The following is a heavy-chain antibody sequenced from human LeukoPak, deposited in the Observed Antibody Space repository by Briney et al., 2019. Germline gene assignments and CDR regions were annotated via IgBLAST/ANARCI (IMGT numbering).Heavy chain of an antibody. Sequence: ASVKVSCKASGYTFTSYDINWVRQAPGQGLEWMGWMNPNSGNTGYAQKFQGRVTMTRNTSISTAYMELSSLRSEDTAVYYCARSYDSSGYCDYWGQGTLVTVSP. CDR1: GYTFTSYD. CDR3: ARSYDSSGYCDY. D-gene: IGHD3-22*01. V-gene: IGHV1-8*01. J-gene: IGHJ4*02. CDR2: MNPNSGNT.